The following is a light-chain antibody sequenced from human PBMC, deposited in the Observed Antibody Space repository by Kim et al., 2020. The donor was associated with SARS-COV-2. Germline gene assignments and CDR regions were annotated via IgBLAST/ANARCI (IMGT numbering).Light chain of an antibody. CDR2: GAS. V-gene: IGKV3-20*01. J-gene: IGKJ1*01. CDR3: QQYGGSPSVT. Sequence: QGERATPSCRASQSISSDYLVWYQQKRGQAPRLLIYGASRRATGIPDRFTGSGSGTDFTLTITRLEPEDFAVYYCQQYGGSPSVTFGQGTKVDIK. CDR1: QSISSDY.